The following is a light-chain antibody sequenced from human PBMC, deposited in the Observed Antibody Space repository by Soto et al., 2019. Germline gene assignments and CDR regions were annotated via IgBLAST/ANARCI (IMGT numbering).Light chain of an antibody. Sequence: EIVLTQSPGTLSLSPGERATLSCRASQSVSSSYLAWYQQKPGQAPRLLIYGASSRATGIPDRFSGSGSGTDFTLTISRLEPEDFAVYYCQQYGSSPGTFVQATKLEIK. V-gene: IGKV3-20*01. CDR3: QQYGSSPGT. CDR1: QSVSSSY. CDR2: GAS. J-gene: IGKJ2*01.